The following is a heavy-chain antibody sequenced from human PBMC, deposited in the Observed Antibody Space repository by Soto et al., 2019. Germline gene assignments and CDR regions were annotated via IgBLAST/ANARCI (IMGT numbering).Heavy chain of an antibody. J-gene: IGHJ6*02. CDR3: TSPFGCSGGSCYSGWYYYYGMDV. D-gene: IGHD2-15*01. CDR1: GFTFSGSA. Sequence: GGSLRLSCAASGFTFSGSAMHWVRQASGKGLEWVGRTGSKANNYATAYAASVKGRFTISRDDSKNTAYLQMNSLKTEDTAIYYCTSPFGCSGGSCYSGWYYYYGMDVWGQGTTVTVSS. V-gene: IGHV3-73*01. CDR2: TGSKANNYAT.